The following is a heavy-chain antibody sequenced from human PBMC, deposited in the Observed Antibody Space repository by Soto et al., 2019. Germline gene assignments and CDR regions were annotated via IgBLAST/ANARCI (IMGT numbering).Heavy chain of an antibody. CDR3: AKPLGSGYADAFNM. V-gene: IGHV3-30*18. Sequence: GGSLRLSCAASGFTFSTYVMHWVRQAPGKGLEWVALISEDGGKKYYADSVKGRFTISRDNSKDLLYLQMNSLRAEDTAVYYCAKPLGSGYADAFNMWGRGTMVTVSS. CDR1: GFTFSTYV. D-gene: IGHD3-3*01. J-gene: IGHJ3*02. CDR2: ISEDGGKK.